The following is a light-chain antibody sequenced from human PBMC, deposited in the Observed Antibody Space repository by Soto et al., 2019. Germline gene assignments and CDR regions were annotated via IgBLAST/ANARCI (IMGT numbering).Light chain of an antibody. CDR1: NSDIAGYNY. J-gene: IGLJ1*01. V-gene: IGLV2-14*01. CDR3: NSSPSASFYV. CDR2: EVT. Sequence: QSVLAQPASVSGSPGQSITISCTGTNSDIAGYNYVSWYQQHPGKAPKLLIYEVTSRASGVSHRFSGSKSGNTASLTISGLQAEDEAEYYCNSSPSASFYVFGTGTKRTVL.